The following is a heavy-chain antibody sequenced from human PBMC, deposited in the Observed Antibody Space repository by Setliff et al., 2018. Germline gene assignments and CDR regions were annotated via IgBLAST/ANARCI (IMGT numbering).Heavy chain of an antibody. J-gene: IGHJ4*02. CDR3: ASWGSGSYYPPHY. Sequence: PSETLSLTCTVSGGSISSYYWSWIRQPAGKGLEWIGHIYIGGSANYNPSLKSRVTMSIDTSKNQFSLKLSSVTAADTAVYYCASWGSGSYYPPHYWGQGTLVTVSS. CDR2: IYIGGSA. CDR1: GGSISSYY. V-gene: IGHV4-4*07. D-gene: IGHD1-26*01.